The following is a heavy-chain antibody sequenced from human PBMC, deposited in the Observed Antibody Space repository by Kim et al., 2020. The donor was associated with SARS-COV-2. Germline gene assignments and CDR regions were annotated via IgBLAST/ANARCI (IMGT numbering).Heavy chain of an antibody. Sequence: GGSLRLSCAASGFTFSSYGMHWVRQAPGKGLEWVAVIWYDGSNKYYADSVKGRFTISRDNSKNTLYLQMNSLRAEDTAVYYCARGGSGRDAFDIWGQGTMVTVSS. J-gene: IGHJ3*02. CDR3: ARGGSGRDAFDI. CDR1: GFTFSSYG. D-gene: IGHD5-12*01. V-gene: IGHV3-33*01. CDR2: IWYDGSNK.